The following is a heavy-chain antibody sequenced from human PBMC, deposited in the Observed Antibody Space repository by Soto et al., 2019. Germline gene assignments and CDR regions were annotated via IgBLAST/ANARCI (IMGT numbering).Heavy chain of an antibody. CDR3: ASVIAVAGSRAPNDAFDI. V-gene: IGHV6-1*01. Sequence: PSQTLSLTCDISGDNVSSNSAAWNWIRQSPSRGLEWLGRTYYRSKWYNDYAVSVKSRITINPDTSKNQFSLQLNSVTPEDTAVYYCASVIAVAGSRAPNDAFDIWGQGTMVTVSS. D-gene: IGHD6-19*01. CDR1: GDNVSSNSAA. CDR2: TYYRSKWYN. J-gene: IGHJ3*02.